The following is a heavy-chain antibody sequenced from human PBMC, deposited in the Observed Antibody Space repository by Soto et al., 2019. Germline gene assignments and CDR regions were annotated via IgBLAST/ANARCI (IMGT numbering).Heavy chain of an antibody. CDR3: ARSNCGGDCYLVSDAFDI. Sequence: PGESLKISCKGPGYSFTSYWIGWVRQTPGKGLEWMGIIYPGDSDTRYSPSFQGQVTISADKSISTAYLQWSSLKASDTAMYYCARSNCGGDCYLVSDAFDIWGQGTMVTVSS. CDR2: IYPGDSDT. V-gene: IGHV5-51*01. CDR1: GYSFTSYW. J-gene: IGHJ3*02. D-gene: IGHD2-21*01.